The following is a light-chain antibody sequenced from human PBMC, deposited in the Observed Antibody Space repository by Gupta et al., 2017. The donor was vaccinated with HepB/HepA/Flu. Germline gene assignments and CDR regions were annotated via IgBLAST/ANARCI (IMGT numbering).Light chain of an antibody. V-gene: IGKV4-1*01. CDR3: QQVVISPRT. CDR2: RTS. Sequence: IVMTQSPYSLAVRLRERDTINSTSSQRVFYSSINRTYLAWYQQNPGQRPKLHISRTSNRASGVPDRFSGSGSGTDFTLTINRPQAEDVAVYYCQQVVISPRTFGQGTRLEIK. CDR1: QRVFYSSINRTY. J-gene: IGKJ2*01.